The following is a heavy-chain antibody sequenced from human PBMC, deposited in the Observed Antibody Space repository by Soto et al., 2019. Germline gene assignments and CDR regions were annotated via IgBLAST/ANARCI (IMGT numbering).Heavy chain of an antibody. CDR1: GTSLPSSSVT. Sequence: SQPLSLTCAISGTSLPSSSVTWHWISQSPSRGLEWLGRTYYRSKWYNDYAESVKSRITINPDTSKNQVSLHLNSVTPVDTAVYYCVRLIGNSWLDFWGRGTLVTVSS. D-gene: IGHD1-26*01. CDR3: VRLIGNSWLDF. CDR2: TYYRSKWYN. J-gene: IGHJ5*01. V-gene: IGHV6-1*01.